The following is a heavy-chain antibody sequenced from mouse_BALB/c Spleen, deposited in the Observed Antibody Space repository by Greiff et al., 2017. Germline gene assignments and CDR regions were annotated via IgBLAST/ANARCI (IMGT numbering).Heavy chain of an antibody. CDR2: INSDGGST. J-gene: IGHJ3*01. CDR1: EYEFPSHD. CDR3: ARQGFAYYGNSSFAY. Sequence: EVKLMESGGGLVQPGESLKLSCESNEYEFPSHDMSWVRKTPEKRLELVAAINSDGGSTYYPDTMERRFIISRDNTKKTLYLQMSSLRSEDTALYYCARQGFAYYGNSSFAYWGQGTLVTVSA. V-gene: IGHV5-2*01. D-gene: IGHD2-10*01.